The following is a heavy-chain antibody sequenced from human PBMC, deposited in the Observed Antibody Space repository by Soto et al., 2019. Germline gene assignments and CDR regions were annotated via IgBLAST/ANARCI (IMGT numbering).Heavy chain of an antibody. D-gene: IGHD1-26*01. V-gene: IGHV3-7*03. CDR2: IKQDGSEK. CDR3: ASRSYWSHQYYFDY. J-gene: IGHJ4*02. Sequence: PGGSLRLSCAASGFTFSSYGMSWVRQAPGKGLEWVANIKQDGSEKYYVDSVKGRFTISRDNAKNSLYLQMNSLRAEDTAVYYCASRSYWSHQYYFDYWGQGTLVTVSS. CDR1: GFTFSSYG.